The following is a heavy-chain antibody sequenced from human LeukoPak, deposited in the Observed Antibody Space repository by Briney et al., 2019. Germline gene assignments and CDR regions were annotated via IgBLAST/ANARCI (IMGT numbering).Heavy chain of an antibody. CDR2: FNHSWGA. J-gene: IGHJ4*02. V-gene: IGHV4-34*01. Sequence: SETLSLTCAVYSGSFSGYYWTWFRQPPGKGLEWIGEFNHSWGAKYNPSLKSRATISVDTSKNHFSLKLNSVTAADTAMYYCARRVVAATNYFDYWGQGTLVTVSS. CDR1: SGSFSGYY. D-gene: IGHD2-15*01. CDR3: ARRVVAATNYFDY.